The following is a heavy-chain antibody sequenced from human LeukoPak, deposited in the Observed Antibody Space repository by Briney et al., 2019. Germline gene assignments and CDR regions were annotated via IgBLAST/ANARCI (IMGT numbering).Heavy chain of an antibody. J-gene: IGHJ4*02. D-gene: IGHD1-20*01. Sequence: GGPLRLSCAASGFTFSSYAMSWVRQAPGKGLEWVSAISGSGGSTYYADSVKGRFTISRDNSKNTLYLQMNSLRAEDTAVYYCAKKTSITGTTGNLGYWGQGTLVTVSS. CDR1: GFTFSSYA. CDR3: AKKTSITGTTGNLGY. V-gene: IGHV3-23*01. CDR2: ISGSGGST.